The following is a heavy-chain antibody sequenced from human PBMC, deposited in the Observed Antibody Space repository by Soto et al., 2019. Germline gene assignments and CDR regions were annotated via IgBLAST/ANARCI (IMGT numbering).Heavy chain of an antibody. D-gene: IGHD5-18*01. J-gene: IGHJ6*02. CDR1: GFTFSDYY. CDR2: ISSSGSTI. CDR3: AIERVDTPMVTYHYYYGMDV. Sequence: QVQLVESGGGLVKPGGSLRLSCVASGFTFSDYYMSWIRQAPGQGLEWVSYISSSGSTIYYADSVKGRFTISRDNAKNSLYLQMNSLRSEDTAVYSCAIERVDTPMVTYHYYYGMDVWGQGTAVTVSS. V-gene: IGHV3-11*01.